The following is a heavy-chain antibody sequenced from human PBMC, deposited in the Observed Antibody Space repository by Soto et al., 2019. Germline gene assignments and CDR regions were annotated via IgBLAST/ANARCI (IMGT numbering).Heavy chain of an antibody. V-gene: IGHV1-46*01. Sequence: QVHLVQSGAEVKGPGASVKVSCKASGYSFTNYYLHWFRQAPGQGLEWLGIVRPGGGRTEYAPRFQGRVSLTSDTSASTVYMELTSLTSEDTAVYYCARAAFRSGYYGYYYGMDVWGQGTAVNV. CDR2: VRPGGGRT. CDR1: GYSFTNYY. CDR3: ARAAFRSGYYGYYYGMDV. D-gene: IGHD3-3*01. J-gene: IGHJ6*02.